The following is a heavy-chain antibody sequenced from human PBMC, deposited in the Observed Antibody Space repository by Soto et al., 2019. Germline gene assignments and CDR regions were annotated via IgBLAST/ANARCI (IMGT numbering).Heavy chain of an antibody. CDR2: INPNSGGT. D-gene: IGHD5-12*01. J-gene: IGHJ4*02. V-gene: IGHV1-2*04. CDR1: GYTFTGYY. Sequence: GASVKVSCKASGYTFTGYYMHWVRQAPGQGLEWMGWINPNSGGTNYAQKFQGWVTMTRDTSISTAYMELSRLRSDDTAVYYCARVSKPWMATTPPYFDYWGQGTLVTSPQ. CDR3: ARVSKPWMATTPPYFDY.